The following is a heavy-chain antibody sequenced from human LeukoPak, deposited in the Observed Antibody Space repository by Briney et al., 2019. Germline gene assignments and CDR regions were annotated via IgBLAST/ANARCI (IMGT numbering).Heavy chain of an antibody. D-gene: IGHD6-19*01. CDR1: GDTFSSYA. CDR3: ARDLYSSGGGWFDP. V-gene: IGHV1-69*13. CDR2: IIPIFGTA. J-gene: IGHJ5*02. Sequence: WASVKVSCKASGDTFSSYAISWVRQAPGQGLEWMGGIIPIFGTANYAQKFQGRVTIIADESTSTAYMELSSLRSEDTAVYYCARDLYSSGGGWFDPWGQGTLVTVSS.